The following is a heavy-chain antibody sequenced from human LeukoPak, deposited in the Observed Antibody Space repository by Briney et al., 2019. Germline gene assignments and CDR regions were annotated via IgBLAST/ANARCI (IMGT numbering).Heavy chain of an antibody. D-gene: IGHD5-12*01. CDR1: GGSLSSGYY. V-gene: IGHV4-38-2*02. J-gene: IGHJ5*02. CDR3: ARLGGYERGYWFDP. Sequence: SETLSLTCTVSGGSLSSGYYWGWIRQPPGKGLEWIGSIYHSGSTYYNPSLKSRVTISVDTSKNQFSLKLSSVTAADTAVYYCARLGGYERGYWFDPWGQGTLVTVSS. CDR2: IYHSGST.